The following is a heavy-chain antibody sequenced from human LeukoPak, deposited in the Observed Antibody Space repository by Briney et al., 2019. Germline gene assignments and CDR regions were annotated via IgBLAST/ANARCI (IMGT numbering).Heavy chain of an antibody. J-gene: IGHJ4*02. D-gene: IGHD3-9*01. CDR3: AREANYDILTGYRPSDY. Sequence: PGGSLRLSCAASGFTVSSNYMSWVRQAPGKGLEWVSVIYRGGSTYYADSGKGRFTISRDNSKNTLYLQMNSLRAEDTAVYYCAREANYDILTGYRPSDYWGQGTLVTVSS. V-gene: IGHV3-66*02. CDR2: IYRGGST. CDR1: GFTVSSNY.